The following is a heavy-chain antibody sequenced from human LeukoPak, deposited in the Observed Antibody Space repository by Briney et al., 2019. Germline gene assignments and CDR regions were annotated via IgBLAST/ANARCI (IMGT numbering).Heavy chain of an antibody. CDR1: GGSFSGYY. J-gene: IGHJ4*02. CDR3: ARTPGKIDY. D-gene: IGHD4-23*01. Sequence: SETLSLTCAVYGGSFSGYYWSWIRQPPGKGLEWIGEINHSGSTNYNPPLKSRVTISVDTSKNQFSLKLSSVTAADTAVYYCARTPGKIDYWGQGTLVTVSS. CDR2: INHSGST. V-gene: IGHV4-34*01.